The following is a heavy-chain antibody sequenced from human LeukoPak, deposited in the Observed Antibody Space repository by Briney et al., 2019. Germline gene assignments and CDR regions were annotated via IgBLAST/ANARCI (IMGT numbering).Heavy chain of an antibody. CDR2: ISAYNGNT. D-gene: IGHD3-3*01. V-gene: IGHV1-18*01. J-gene: IGHJ5*02. CDR3: AMSKNYDFWSGYYTVIDWFDP. CDR1: GYTFTSYG. Sequence: ASVKVSCKASGYTFTSYGISWVRQAPGQGLEWMGWISAYNGNTNYAQKLQGRVTMTTDTSTSTAYMELRSLRSDGTAVYYCAMSKNYDFWSGYYTVIDWFDPWGQGTLVTVSS.